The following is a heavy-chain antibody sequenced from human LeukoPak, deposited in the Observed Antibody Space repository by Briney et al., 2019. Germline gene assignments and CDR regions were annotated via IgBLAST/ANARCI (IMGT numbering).Heavy chain of an antibody. CDR2: INHSGST. CDR1: GGSFSGYY. Sequence: SETLSLTCAVYGGSFSGYYWSWIRQPPGKGLEWIGEINHSGSTNYNPSLKSRVTISVDPSKNQFSLKLSSVTAADAAVYYCARVRNSGSLSYYYYYMDVWGKGTTVTVSS. V-gene: IGHV4-34*01. CDR3: ARVRNSGSLSYYYYYMDV. D-gene: IGHD1-26*01. J-gene: IGHJ6*03.